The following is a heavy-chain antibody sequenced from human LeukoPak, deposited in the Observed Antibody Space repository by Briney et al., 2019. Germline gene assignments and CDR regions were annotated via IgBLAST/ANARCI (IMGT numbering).Heavy chain of an antibody. Sequence: GRSRRLSCAASGFTFSSYWMHWVRQAPGQGLVWVSRINSDGSSTSYADSVKGRFTISRDNAKNTPYLQMNSLRAEDTSVYYCARDRNTGSSYENLFEYWGQGSLVTVSS. CDR1: GFTFSSYW. J-gene: IGHJ4*02. D-gene: IGHD1-26*01. V-gene: IGHV3-74*01. CDR3: ARDRNTGSSYENLFEY. CDR2: INSDGSST.